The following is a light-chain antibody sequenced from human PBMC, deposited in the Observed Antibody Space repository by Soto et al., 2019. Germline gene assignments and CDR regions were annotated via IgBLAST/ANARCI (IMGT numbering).Light chain of an antibody. J-gene: IGKJ4*01. CDR1: QSVLYSSNNKNY. CDR2: WAS. Sequence: DIVMTQSPDSLAVSLGERATINCKSSQSVLYSSNNKNYLAWYQQIPGQPPKLLIYWASTRESGVPDRFSGSGSGTDFTLTISSLQAEDVAVYYCQQYYNTPLTCGGGTKVEIK. V-gene: IGKV4-1*01. CDR3: QQYYNTPLT.